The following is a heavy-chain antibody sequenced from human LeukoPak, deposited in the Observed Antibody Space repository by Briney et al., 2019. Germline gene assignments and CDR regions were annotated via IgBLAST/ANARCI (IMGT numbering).Heavy chain of an antibody. V-gene: IGHV3-21*01. CDR3: ARARKSYYYYMDV. CDR1: GFTFSSYS. CDR2: ISSSSNYI. J-gene: IGHJ6*03. Sequence: PGGSLRLSCAASGFTFSSYSMNWVRQAPGKGLECVSSISSSSNYIYYADSVKGRFTISRDNAENSLYRQMNSLRAEDTAVYYCARARKSYYYYMDVWGKGTTVTVSS.